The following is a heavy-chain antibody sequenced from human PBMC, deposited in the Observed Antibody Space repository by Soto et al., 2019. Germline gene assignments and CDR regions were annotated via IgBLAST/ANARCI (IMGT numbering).Heavy chain of an antibody. J-gene: IGHJ5*02. Sequence: SETLSLTCAVSGGSITSANWWTWVRQPPGGGLEWIGEISHSGITNYKASLKSRVTMSVDKTKNDVSLKLTSVTAADTAVYYWARVLRGSFDPWGQGTPVTVSS. CDR2: ISHSGIT. CDR1: GGSITSANW. V-gene: IGHV4-4*02. CDR3: ARVLRGSFDP. D-gene: IGHD5-12*01.